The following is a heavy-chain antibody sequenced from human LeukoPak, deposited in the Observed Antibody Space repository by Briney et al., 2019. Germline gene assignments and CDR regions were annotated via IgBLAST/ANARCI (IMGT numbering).Heavy chain of an antibody. CDR3: TTYRSGHY. D-gene: IGHD6-19*01. J-gene: IGHJ4*02. V-gene: IGHV3-33*01. CDR1: GFTFSSYG. Sequence: GGSLRLSCAASGFTFSSYGMHWVRQAPGKGLEWVAVIWYDGSNKYYADSVKGRFTISRHDSENTAYLQMNSLKTEDTALYYCTTYRSGHYWGQGTLVTVSS. CDR2: IWYDGSNK.